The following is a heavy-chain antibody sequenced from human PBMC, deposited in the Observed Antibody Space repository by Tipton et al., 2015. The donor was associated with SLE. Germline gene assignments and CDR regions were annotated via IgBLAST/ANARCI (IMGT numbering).Heavy chain of an antibody. CDR1: GFTFSRYG. V-gene: IGHV3-48*01. D-gene: IGHD3-16*01. Sequence: SLRLSCAASGFTFSRYGMHWARQAPGKGLEWVSYISSSSSTIYYADSVKGRFTISRDNARESVHLQMNSLRAEDTAVYYCLGAPTDHWGQGTLVTVSS. CDR2: ISSSSSTI. CDR3: LGAPTDH. J-gene: IGHJ4*02.